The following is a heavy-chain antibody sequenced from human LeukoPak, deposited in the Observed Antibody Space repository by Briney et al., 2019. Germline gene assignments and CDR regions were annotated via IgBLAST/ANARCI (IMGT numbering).Heavy chain of an antibody. Sequence: KTSETLSLTCAVSGASISTDNYSWSWIRQPPGKGLEWIAYIHHGGSTFYNPSLKSRVTISVDTSKNQFSLKLSSVTAADTAVYYCARQPSLRFSDYWGQGTLVTVSS. J-gene: IGHJ4*02. CDR3: ARQPSLRFSDY. D-gene: IGHD4-17*01. CDR1: GASISTDNYS. V-gene: IGHV4-30-2*03. CDR2: IHHGGST.